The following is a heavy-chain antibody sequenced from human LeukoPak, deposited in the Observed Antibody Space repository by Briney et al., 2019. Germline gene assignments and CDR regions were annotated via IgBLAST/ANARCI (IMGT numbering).Heavy chain of an antibody. CDR3: ARDLSGT. D-gene: IGHD2/OR15-2a*01. V-gene: IGHV3-30*04. CDR2: ISYDGSNE. Sequence: PGRSLRLSCAASGFTFSSCVMHWVRQAPGKGLEWVAIISYDGSNEYYADSVKGRFTISRDNSKNTLYLQMNSLRAEDTAVYYCARDLSGTWGQGTLVTVSS. CDR1: GFTFSSCV. J-gene: IGHJ5*02.